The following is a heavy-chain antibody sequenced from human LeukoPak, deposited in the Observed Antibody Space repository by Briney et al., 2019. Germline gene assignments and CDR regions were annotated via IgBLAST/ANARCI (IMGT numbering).Heavy chain of an antibody. V-gene: IGHV4-61*01. Sequence: SETLSLTCTVSGGSVSSGSYYWSWIRQPPRKGLEWIGYIYYSGSTYYNPSLKSRITISIDTSKNQFSLKLSSVTAADTAMYYCARDEGDYFEYWGQGTLVTVSS. CDR3: ARDEGDYFEY. CDR2: IYYSGST. J-gene: IGHJ4*02. CDR1: GGSVSSGSYY.